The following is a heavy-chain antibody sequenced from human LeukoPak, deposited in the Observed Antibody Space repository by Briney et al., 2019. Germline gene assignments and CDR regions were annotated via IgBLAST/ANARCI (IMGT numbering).Heavy chain of an antibody. V-gene: IGHV3-48*04. CDR3: ARDRGGSYSAIDY. D-gene: IGHD2-15*01. Sequence: GGSLRLSCAASGFTFSSYSLNWVRQAPGKGLEWVSFISSSNITIYYADSVKGRFTISRDNAEKSLYLQMNSLRAEDTAVYYCARDRGGSYSAIDYWGQGTLVTVSS. J-gene: IGHJ4*02. CDR1: GFTFSSYS. CDR2: ISSSNITI.